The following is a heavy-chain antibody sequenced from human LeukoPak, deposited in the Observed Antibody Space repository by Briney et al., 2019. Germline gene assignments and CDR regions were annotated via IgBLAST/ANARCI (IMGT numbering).Heavy chain of an antibody. Sequence: SETLSLTCAVYGGSFSGYCWSWIRQPPGKGLEWIGEINHSGSTNYNPSLKSRVTISVDTSKNQFSLKLSSVTAADMAVYYCARVDTAMGADYWGQGTLVTVSS. D-gene: IGHD5-18*01. CDR3: ARVDTAMGADY. CDR2: INHSGST. J-gene: IGHJ4*02. V-gene: IGHV4-34*01. CDR1: GGSFSGYC.